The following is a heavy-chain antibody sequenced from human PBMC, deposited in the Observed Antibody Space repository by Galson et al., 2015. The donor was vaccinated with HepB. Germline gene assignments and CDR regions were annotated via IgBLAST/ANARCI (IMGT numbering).Heavy chain of an antibody. Sequence: SLRLSCAASGFTFGDYAMSWFRQAPGKGLEWVGFIRSKAYGGTTEYAASVKGRFTISRDDSKSIAYLQMNSLKTEGTAVYYCTRVLYYDSSGRARPGAAIFGYWGQGTLVTVSS. D-gene: IGHD3-22*01. V-gene: IGHV3-49*03. CDR2: IRSKAYGGTT. CDR3: TRVLYYDSSGRARPGAAIFGY. J-gene: IGHJ4*02. CDR1: GFTFGDYA.